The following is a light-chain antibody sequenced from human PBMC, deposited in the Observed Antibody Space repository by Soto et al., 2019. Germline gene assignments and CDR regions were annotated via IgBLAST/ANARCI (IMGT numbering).Light chain of an antibody. CDR2: DAS. CDR3: QQFSRYPLT. V-gene: IGKV3-20*01. J-gene: IGKJ4*01. Sequence: EFVLTQSPSTLPLSPGERATLSCRASQTVRNNYLAWYQQKPGQAPRLLIYDASSSATGIPDRFSGAGSGTDFTLTLSRLETEDFAAYYCQQFSRYPLTFGGWPK. CDR1: QTVRNNY.